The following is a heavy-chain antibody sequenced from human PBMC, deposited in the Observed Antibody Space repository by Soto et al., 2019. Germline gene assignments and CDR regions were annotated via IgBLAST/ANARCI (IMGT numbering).Heavy chain of an antibody. CDR1: GGTFSSYS. J-gene: IGHJ4*02. D-gene: IGHD1-26*01. CDR3: ARDGGRHSGGIAY. V-gene: IGHV1-69*01. CDR2: IIPIFGTA. Sequence: QVQLVQAGAEVKKPGSSVKVSCKASGGTFSSYSINWVRQAPGQVLEWMGEIIPIFGTANYAQKFQGRVTITADESTSTAYMGLSSLRSADTAVYYCARDGGRHSGGIAYWGQGTLVTVSS.